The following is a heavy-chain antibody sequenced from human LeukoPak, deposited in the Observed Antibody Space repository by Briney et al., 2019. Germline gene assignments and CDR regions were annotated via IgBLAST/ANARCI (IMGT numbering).Heavy chain of an antibody. CDR1: GFTFSNYG. D-gene: IGHD5-24*01. CDR2: IRYDGSDK. J-gene: IGHJ4*02. V-gene: IGHV3-30*02. CDR3: AKDSGDGYNHYFDY. Sequence: AGGSLRLSCAASGFTFSNYGMHWVRQAPGEGLEWVAFIRYDGSDKYYADSVKGRFTISSDNSKTTLYLQMNSLRGEDTAVYYCAKDSGDGYNHYFDYWGQGTLVTVSS.